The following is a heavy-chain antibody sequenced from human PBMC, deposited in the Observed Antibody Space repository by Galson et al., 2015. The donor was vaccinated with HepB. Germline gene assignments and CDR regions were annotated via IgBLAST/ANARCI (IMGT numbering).Heavy chain of an antibody. J-gene: IGHJ3*02. CDR2: IIPILGIA. CDR1: GGTFSSYT. CDR3: ARRPGVVVPTSTSQDAFDI. V-gene: IGHV1-69*02. D-gene: IGHD2-2*01. Sequence: SVKVSCKASGGTFSSYTISWVRQAPGQGLEWMGRIIPILGIANYAQKFQGRVTITADKSTSTANMELSSLRSGDTAVYYCARRPGVVVPTSTSQDAFDIWGQGTMVTVSS.